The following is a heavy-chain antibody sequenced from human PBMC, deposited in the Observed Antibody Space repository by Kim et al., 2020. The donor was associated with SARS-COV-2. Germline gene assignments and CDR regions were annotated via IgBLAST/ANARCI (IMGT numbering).Heavy chain of an antibody. CDR3: ARESGGFGDRGFMVYYGMDV. CDR2: INSDGSST. D-gene: IGHD3-10*01. Sequence: GGSLRLSCAASGFTFSSYWMHWVRQAPGKGLVWVSRINSDGSSTSYADSVKGRFTISRDNAKNTLYLQMNSLRAEDTAVYYCARESGGFGDRGFMVYYGMDVWGQGTTVTVSS. J-gene: IGHJ6*02. CDR1: GFTFSSYW. V-gene: IGHV3-74*01.